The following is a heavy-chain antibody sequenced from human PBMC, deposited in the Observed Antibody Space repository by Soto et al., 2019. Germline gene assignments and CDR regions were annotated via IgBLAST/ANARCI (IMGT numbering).Heavy chain of an antibody. D-gene: IGHD3-10*01. Sequence: ASVKVSCKASGYTFTGYYMHWVRQAPGQGLEWMGWINPNSGGTNYAQKFQGWVTMTRDTSISTAYMELSRLRSDDTAVYYCARVRMVRGVIIHYYYGMDVWGQGTTVTVSS. CDR2: INPNSGGT. CDR3: ARVRMVRGVIIHYYYGMDV. V-gene: IGHV1-2*04. CDR1: GYTFTGYY. J-gene: IGHJ6*02.